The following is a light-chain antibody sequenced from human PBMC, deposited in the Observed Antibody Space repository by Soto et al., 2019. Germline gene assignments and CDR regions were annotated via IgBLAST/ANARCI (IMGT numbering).Light chain of an antibody. J-gene: IGKJ5*01. Sequence: IVITHSPASLSFSPAVKATISCNAIQSVSSSYLAWYQQKPGQAPRLLIYGASSRATGIPDRFSGSGSGTDFTLTISSLDPEDFAVYYCQQRRNWPSITFGQGARLEIK. CDR3: QQRRNWPSIT. CDR2: GAS. V-gene: IGKV3D-20*02. CDR1: QSVSSSY.